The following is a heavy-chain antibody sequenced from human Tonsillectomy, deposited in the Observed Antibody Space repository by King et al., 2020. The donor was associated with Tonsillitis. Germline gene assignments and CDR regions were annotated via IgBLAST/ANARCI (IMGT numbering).Heavy chain of an antibody. V-gene: IGHV3-23*04. J-gene: IGHJ4*02. CDR1: GFTFSSYA. Sequence: VQLVESGGGLVQPGGSLRLSCAASGFTFSSYAMSWVRQAPGKGLEWVSTISGSGASTYYADSVKGRFTISRDNSKNTVYLQMNSLRAEDTAVYYCATGNGRQQGYFDYWGQGPLVTVSS. D-gene: IGHD6-13*01. CDR3: ATGNGRQQGYFDY. CDR2: ISGSGAST.